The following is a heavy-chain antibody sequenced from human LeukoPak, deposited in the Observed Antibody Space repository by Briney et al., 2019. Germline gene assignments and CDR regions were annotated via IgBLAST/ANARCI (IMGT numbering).Heavy chain of an antibody. J-gene: IGHJ4*02. CDR2: TIPILSTP. V-gene: IGHV1-69*13. CDR1: GGSFSRLS. CDR3: AGADLKFNHLLALNFNY. D-gene: IGHD1-14*01. Sequence: GASVKVSCKASGGSFSRLSINWVRQVPGQGLEWMGGTIPILSTPNYAQRFQDSVTFTADGSTSTAYMELSSLTSEDTAVYYCAGADLKFNHLLALNFNYWGQGTLVTVSS.